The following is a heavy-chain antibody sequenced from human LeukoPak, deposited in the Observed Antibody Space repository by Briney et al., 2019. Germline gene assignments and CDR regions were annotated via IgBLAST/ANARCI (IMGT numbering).Heavy chain of an antibody. CDR1: GFTFSSYS. D-gene: IGHD2-2*01. V-gene: IGHV3-21*01. J-gene: IGHJ3*02. CDR3: TGQLPAGGAFDI. Sequence: GGSLRLSCAASGFTFSSYSMNWVRQAPGKGLEWVSSISSSSSYIYYADSVKGRFTISRDNAKNSLYLQMNSLRAEDTAVYYCTGQLPAGGAFDIWGQGTMVTVSS. CDR2: ISSSSSYI.